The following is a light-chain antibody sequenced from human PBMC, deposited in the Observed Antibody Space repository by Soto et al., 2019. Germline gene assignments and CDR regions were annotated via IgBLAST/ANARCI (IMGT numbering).Light chain of an antibody. CDR3: QQLNFFPIT. Sequence: DIQMTQSPSILSASVGDRVTITCRASQGISSFLAWYQQKPGRAPKLLIYAASTLQSGVPSRFSGSGSGTEFTLTITSLQPEDFATYYCQQLNFFPITFGQGTRLEIK. CDR1: QGISSF. V-gene: IGKV1-9*01. J-gene: IGKJ5*01. CDR2: AAS.